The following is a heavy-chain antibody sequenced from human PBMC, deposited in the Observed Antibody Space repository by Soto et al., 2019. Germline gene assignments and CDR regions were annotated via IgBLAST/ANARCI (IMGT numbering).Heavy chain of an antibody. D-gene: IGHD3-22*01. CDR1: GDTFSNYA. Sequence: QVQLVQSGAEVKKPGSSVKVSCKASGDTFSNYAITWVRQAPGQGLEWMGGFVPIFATANYAQTFQGRLTITADESTSTSYMELSRLRSEDTAVYYCARDATYYESSGYFSRHDYFDYWGQGTLVTVSS. V-gene: IGHV1-69*01. CDR3: ARDATYYESSGYFSRHDYFDY. J-gene: IGHJ4*02. CDR2: FVPIFATA.